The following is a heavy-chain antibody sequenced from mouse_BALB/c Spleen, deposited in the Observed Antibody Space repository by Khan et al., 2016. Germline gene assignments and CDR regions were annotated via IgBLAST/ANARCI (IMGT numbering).Heavy chain of an antibody. CDR1: GYSITSDYA. V-gene: IGHV3-2*02. Sequence: VQLKESGPGLVKPSQSLSLTCTVTGYSITSDYAWNWIRQFPGNKLEWMGYISYSGSTSYNPSLKSRITITRDTSKNQFFLQLNSVTTEDTATSYCANGNYAMDYLGQGTSVTVSS. J-gene: IGHJ4*01. D-gene: IGHD2-1*01. CDR2: ISYSGST. CDR3: ANGNYAMDY.